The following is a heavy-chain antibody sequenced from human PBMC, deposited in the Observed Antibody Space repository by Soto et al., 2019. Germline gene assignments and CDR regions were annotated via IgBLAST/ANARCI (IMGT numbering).Heavy chain of an antibody. Sequence: PSETLSLTCTVSGGSISSYYWSWIRQPPGKGLEWIGYIYYSGSTNYNPSLKSRVTISVDTSKNQFSLKLSSVTTADTAVYYCARGELYCGGDCYLNLFDPWGQGTLVTVSS. CDR3: ARGELYCGGDCYLNLFDP. D-gene: IGHD2-21*02. J-gene: IGHJ5*02. CDR2: IYYSGST. CDR1: GGSISSYY. V-gene: IGHV4-59*08.